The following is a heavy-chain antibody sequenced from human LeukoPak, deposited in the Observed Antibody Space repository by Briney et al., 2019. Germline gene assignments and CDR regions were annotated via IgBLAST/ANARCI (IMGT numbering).Heavy chain of an antibody. Sequence: SETLSLTCTVSGGSISSSSYYWGWIRQPPGKGLEWIGRIYTSGSTNYNPSLKSRVTISVDTSENQFSLKLSSVTAADTAVYYCARVYQLDDAFDIWGQGTMVTVSS. CDR1: GGSISSSSYY. CDR3: ARVYQLDDAFDI. D-gene: IGHD1-1*01. V-gene: IGHV4-61*02. J-gene: IGHJ3*02. CDR2: IYTSGST.